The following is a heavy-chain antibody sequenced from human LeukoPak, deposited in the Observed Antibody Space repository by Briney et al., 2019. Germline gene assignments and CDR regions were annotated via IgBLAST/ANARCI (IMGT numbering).Heavy chain of an antibody. D-gene: IGHD5-18*01. CDR2: ISSSGDST. CDR1: GFTFSSYA. J-gene: IGHJ5*02. V-gene: IGHV3-23*01. CDR3: ARGQLWQTGWFDP. Sequence: GGSLRLSCAASGFTFSSYAMSWVRQAPGMTPQWVSAISSSGDSTYYADSVRGRFTISGDNAKNSLFLQMNSLRAEDTAVYYCARGQLWQTGWFDPWGQGTLVTASS.